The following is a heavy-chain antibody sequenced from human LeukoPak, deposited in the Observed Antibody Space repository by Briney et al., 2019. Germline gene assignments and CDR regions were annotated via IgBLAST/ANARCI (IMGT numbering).Heavy chain of an antibody. CDR3: AHSLYDSSGYYYFDY. V-gene: IGHV2-5*01. CDR2: NYWNDDK. J-gene: IGHJ4*02. CDR1: GFSLSTSGVA. Sequence: SGPTLVNPTETLTLTCTFSGFSLSTSGVAVSWIRQPPGKALEGLAINYWNDDKGYSPSLKSRLTITKDTSKYRVVLTMTNMDPVDTATYYCAHSLYDSSGYYYFDYWGQGTLVTVSS. D-gene: IGHD3-22*01.